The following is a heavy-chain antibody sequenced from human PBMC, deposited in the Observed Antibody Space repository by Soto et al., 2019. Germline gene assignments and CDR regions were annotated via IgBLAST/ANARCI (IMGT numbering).Heavy chain of an antibody. V-gene: IGHV3-21*01. CDR2: ISSNSAYI. J-gene: IGHJ5*02. CDR3: TRDASRDSSARGWFDP. Sequence: LRLSCAASGFTFRSFTMNWVRQAPGKGLEWVSAISSNSAYIYYTDALRGRFTISRDNAKNSLHLQMNSLRAEDTAVYYCTRDASRDSSARGWFDPWGPGTLVTVSS. D-gene: IGHD6-13*01. CDR1: GFTFRSFT.